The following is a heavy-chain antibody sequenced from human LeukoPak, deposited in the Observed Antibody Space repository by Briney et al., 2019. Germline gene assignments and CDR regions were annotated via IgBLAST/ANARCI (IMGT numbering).Heavy chain of an antibody. CDR2: ITSSGFDA. D-gene: IGHD3-9*01. V-gene: IGHV3-21*01. CDR1: GFTFDNYK. J-gene: IGHJ6*02. Sequence: GGSLRLSCEGSGFTFDNYKMNWVRQAPGKGLEWVSSITSSGFDAYYADSTKGRFTISRNNANNSLYLRMDSLRAEDTAVYYCARDDILTGFSPYYHYGMDVWGHGTTVTVSS. CDR3: ARDDILTGFSPYYHYGMDV.